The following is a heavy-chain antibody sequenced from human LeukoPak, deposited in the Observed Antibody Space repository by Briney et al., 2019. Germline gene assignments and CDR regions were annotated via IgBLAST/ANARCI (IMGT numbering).Heavy chain of an antibody. Sequence: SETLSLTCAVYGGSFSGYYWSWIRQPPGKGLEWIGDINHSGSTNYNPSLKSRVTVSVDTSKNQFSLKLSSVTAADTAVYYCAGSRIQLWLRHAYYFDYWGQGTLVTVSS. CDR2: INHSGST. V-gene: IGHV4-34*01. CDR3: AGSRIQLWLRHAYYFDY. CDR1: GGSFSGYY. D-gene: IGHD5-18*01. J-gene: IGHJ4*02.